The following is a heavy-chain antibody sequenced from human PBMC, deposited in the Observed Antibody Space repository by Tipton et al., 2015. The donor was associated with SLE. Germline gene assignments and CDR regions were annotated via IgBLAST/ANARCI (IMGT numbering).Heavy chain of an antibody. CDR1: GGSISNYY. D-gene: IGHD1-26*01. Sequence: TLSLTCTVSGGSISNYYWSWVRQPPGKGLEWIGFIYNGGRTRYNPSLESRVTMSVDTSKNQFSLKLGSVTAADTAMYYCASNSGTYYYYYYMDVWGKGTTVTVSS. V-gene: IGHV4-4*09. J-gene: IGHJ6*03. CDR3: ASNSGTYYYYYYMDV. CDR2: IYNGGRT.